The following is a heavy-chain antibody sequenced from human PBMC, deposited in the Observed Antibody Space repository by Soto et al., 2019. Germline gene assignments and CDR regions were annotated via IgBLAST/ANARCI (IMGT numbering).Heavy chain of an antibody. CDR1: GVSISSGDYY. CDR2: ISHSGST. Sequence: SETLSLTCTVSGVSISSGDYYWSWIRQPPGKGLEWIGYISHSGSTHYNPSLKSRVTISVDTSKNQFSLKLSSVSAADTAVYYCASFPNYDYVWGSYRQTSFDYWGQGTLVTVSS. J-gene: IGHJ4*02. D-gene: IGHD3-16*02. CDR3: ASFPNYDYVWGSYRQTSFDY. V-gene: IGHV4-30-4*01.